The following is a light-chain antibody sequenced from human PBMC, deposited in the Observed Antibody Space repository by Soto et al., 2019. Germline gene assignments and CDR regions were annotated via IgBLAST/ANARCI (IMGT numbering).Light chain of an antibody. CDR2: ENN. V-gene: IGLV1-51*02. CDR1: SSNVGDNY. J-gene: IGLJ2*01. Sequence: QSALTQPPSVSAAPGQKVSISCSGGSSNVGDNYVSWYQQLPGTAPKLLIYENNKRPAGIPDRFSGSKSGTSATLGITGLQAGDEADYYCGTWDSSLSVVFGGWTKVTVL. CDR3: GTWDSSLSVV.